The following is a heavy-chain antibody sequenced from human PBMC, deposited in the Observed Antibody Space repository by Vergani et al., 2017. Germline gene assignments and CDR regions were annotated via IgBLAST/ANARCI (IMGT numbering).Heavy chain of an antibody. CDR3: ARLYGRDSSGSKYFDY. V-gene: IGHV5-51*01. Sequence: EVQLVQSGAEVKKPGESLKIPCQISGYSFTNYWIGWVRQMPGKGLEWMGIIHPADSDTRYSPSFQGQVTISVDKSISTAYRQRSSLRASDSAMYYCARLYGRDSSGSKYFDYWGQGTLVTVSS. CDR1: GYSFTNYW. D-gene: IGHD3-22*01. J-gene: IGHJ4*02. CDR2: IHPADSDT.